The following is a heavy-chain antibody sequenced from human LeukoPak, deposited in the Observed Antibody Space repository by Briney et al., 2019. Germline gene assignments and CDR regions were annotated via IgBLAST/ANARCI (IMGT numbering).Heavy chain of an antibody. CDR1: GYTFTDYY. Sequence: VKVSCKVSGYTFTDYYMHWVQQAPGKGIEWMGLVDPEDGETIYAEKFQGRVTITADTSTDTAYMELSSLRSEDTAVYYCATASGYSYGHPWDFDYWGQGTLVTVSS. D-gene: IGHD5-18*01. J-gene: IGHJ4*02. CDR3: ATASGYSYGHPWDFDY. CDR2: VDPEDGET. V-gene: IGHV1-69-2*01.